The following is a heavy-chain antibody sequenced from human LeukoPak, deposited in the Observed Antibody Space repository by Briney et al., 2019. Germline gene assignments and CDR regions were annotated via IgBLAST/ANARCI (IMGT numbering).Heavy chain of an antibody. Sequence: GGSLRLSSAAPRFTFSSYAMSWVRQAPVKGLEWVSATSGSGGSTYYADSVKGRFTISRDNSKNTLYLQMSSLRAEDTAVYYCAKCPTRALDIWGQGTMVTVSS. J-gene: IGHJ3*02. V-gene: IGHV3-23*01. CDR3: AKCPTRALDI. CDR1: RFTFSSYA. CDR2: TSGSGGST.